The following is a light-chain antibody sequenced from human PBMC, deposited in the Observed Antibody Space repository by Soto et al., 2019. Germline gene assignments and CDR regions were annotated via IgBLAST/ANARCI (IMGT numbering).Light chain of an antibody. J-gene: IGKJ5*01. CDR2: DAS. V-gene: IGKV1-33*01. CDR3: QQYSHLIT. Sequence: DIQMSQSPSSLSASVGYRFTITCQASQDIRNYLNWYQQKLGKAPKLLIYDASNLETGVPSRLSGSGSGTDFTFTISSLQPEDIATYYCQQYSHLITFGQGTRLEIK. CDR1: QDIRNY.